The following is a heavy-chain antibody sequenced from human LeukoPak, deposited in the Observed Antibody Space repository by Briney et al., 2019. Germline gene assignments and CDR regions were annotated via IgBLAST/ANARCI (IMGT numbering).Heavy chain of an antibody. CDR2: INPNSGGT. V-gene: IGHV1-2*04. Sequence: GSVRVSCKASGYTFTGYYMHWVRQAPGQGLEWMGWINPNSGGTNYAQKFQGWVTMTRDTSISTAYMELSRLRSDDTAVYYCARGLSVRGGNWFDPWGQGTLVTVSS. J-gene: IGHJ5*02. CDR3: ARGLSVRGGNWFDP. D-gene: IGHD3-10*01. CDR1: GYTFTGYY.